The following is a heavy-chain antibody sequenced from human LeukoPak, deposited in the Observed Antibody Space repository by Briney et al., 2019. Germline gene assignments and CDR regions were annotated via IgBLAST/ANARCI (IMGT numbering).Heavy chain of an antibody. Sequence: SETLSLTCTVSGGSISTYYWSWIRQPPGKGLEWIGYIYYSGSTNYNPSLKSRVTMSVDTSKKQLSLKLSSVTAADTAVYYCARVFDYDWYFDLWGRGTLVTVSS. J-gene: IGHJ2*01. CDR2: IYYSGST. V-gene: IGHV4-59*12. CDR1: GGSISTYY. D-gene: IGHD4-17*01. CDR3: ARVFDYDWYFDL.